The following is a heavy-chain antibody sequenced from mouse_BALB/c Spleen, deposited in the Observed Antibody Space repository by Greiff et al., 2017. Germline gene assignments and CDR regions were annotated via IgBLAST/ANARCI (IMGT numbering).Heavy chain of an antibody. Sequence: QVHVKQSGPELVRPGVSVKISCKGSSYTFTDYAMHWVKQSHAKSLEWIGVISTYYGNTNYNQKFKGKATMTVDKSSSTAYMELARLTSEDSAVYYCASDGNYAMDYWGQGTSVTVSS. D-gene: IGHD2-3*01. J-gene: IGHJ4*01. CDR3: ASDGNYAMDY. CDR2: ISTYYGNT. V-gene: IGHV1-67*01. CDR1: SYTFTDYA.